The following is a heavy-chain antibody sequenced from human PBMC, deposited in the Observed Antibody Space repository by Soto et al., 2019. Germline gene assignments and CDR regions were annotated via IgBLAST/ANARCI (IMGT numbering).Heavy chain of an antibody. CDR1: GGTFSSYT. D-gene: IGHD6-19*01. V-gene: IGHV1-69*08. Sequence: QVQLVQSGAEVKKPGSSEMVSCKASGGTFSSYTISWVRQAPGQGLEWMGRIIPILGIANYAQKFQGRVTITADKSTSTAYMELSSLRSEDTAVYYCARDTAGQWLTPWGQGTLVTVSS. CDR3: ARDTAGQWLTP. CDR2: IIPILGIA. J-gene: IGHJ5*02.